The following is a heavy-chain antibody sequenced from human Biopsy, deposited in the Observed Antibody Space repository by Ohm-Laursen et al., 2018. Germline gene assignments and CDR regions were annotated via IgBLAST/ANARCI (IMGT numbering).Heavy chain of an antibody. Sequence: SLRLSCAASGFTFSSHAMTWVRQAPGEGLEWVSYISASGNHIYYTDSVKGRFTVSRDNGKNSVYLQMNSLRVEDTAVYYCARDGEAKYCKHGVCPSDFWGQGTLVTVSS. CDR1: GFTFSSHA. CDR2: ISASGNHI. CDR3: ARDGEAKYCKHGVCPSDF. V-gene: IGHV3-21*05. J-gene: IGHJ4*02. D-gene: IGHD2-8*01.